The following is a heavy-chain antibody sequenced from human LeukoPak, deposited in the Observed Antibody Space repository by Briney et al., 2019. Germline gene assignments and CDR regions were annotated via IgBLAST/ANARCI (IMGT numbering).Heavy chain of an antibody. CDR1: GFTFSSYA. Sequence: GGSLRLSCAASGFTFSSYAMHWVRQAPGKGLEWVAVISYDGSNKYYADSVKGRFTISRDNSKNTLYLQMDSLRAEDTAVYYCARDQQQLSIDYWGQGTLVTVSS. CDR3: ARDQQQLSIDY. CDR2: ISYDGSNK. J-gene: IGHJ4*02. D-gene: IGHD6-13*01. V-gene: IGHV3-30*04.